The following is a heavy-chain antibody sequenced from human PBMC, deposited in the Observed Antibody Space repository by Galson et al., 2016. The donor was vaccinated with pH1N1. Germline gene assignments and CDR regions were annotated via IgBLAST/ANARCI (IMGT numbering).Heavy chain of an antibody. CDR2: INQDGSAN. CDR3: ARAVGGGSCH. J-gene: IGHJ4*02. CDR1: RFTFSTYW. V-gene: IGHV3-7*05. Sequence: SLRLSCAASRFTFSTYWMHWVRQAPGKGLEWVANINQDGSANYYVDSVKGRFTISRDNAKNSVYLQMNSLRAEETAVYYCARAVGGGSCHWGQGTLVTVSS. D-gene: IGHD2-15*01.